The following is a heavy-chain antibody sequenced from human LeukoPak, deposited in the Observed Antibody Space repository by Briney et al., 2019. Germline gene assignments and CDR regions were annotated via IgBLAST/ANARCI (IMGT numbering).Heavy chain of an antibody. D-gene: IGHD7-27*01. CDR2: IIPILGTA. Sequence: SVNVSCKASGGTFSSYAISWVRQAPGQGLEWMGGIIPILGTANYAQKLQGRVTMTTDTSTSTAYMELRSLRSDDTAVYYCASGRNWGTMFDYWGQGTLVTVSS. J-gene: IGHJ4*02. V-gene: IGHV1-69*10. CDR1: GGTFSSYA. CDR3: ASGRNWGTMFDY.